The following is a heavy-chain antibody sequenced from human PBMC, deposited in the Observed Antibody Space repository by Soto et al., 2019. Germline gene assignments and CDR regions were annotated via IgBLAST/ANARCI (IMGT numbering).Heavy chain of an antibody. CDR1: GFTFSSYS. Sequence: PGGSLRLSCAASGFTFSSYSMNWVRQAPGKGLEWVSSISSSSSYIYYADSVKGRFTISRDNAKNSLYLQMNSLRAEDTAVYYCARDPNYDSSGDAFDIWGQGTMVTVSS. D-gene: IGHD3-22*01. CDR2: ISSSSSYI. CDR3: ARDPNYDSSGDAFDI. J-gene: IGHJ3*02. V-gene: IGHV3-21*01.